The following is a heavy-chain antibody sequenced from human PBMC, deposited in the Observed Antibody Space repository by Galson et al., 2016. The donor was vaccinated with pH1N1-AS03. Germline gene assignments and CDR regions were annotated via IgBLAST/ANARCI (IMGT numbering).Heavy chain of an antibody. D-gene: IGHD3-16*01. J-gene: IGHJ4*02. Sequence: TLSLTCSVSGDSTSSNNYFWSWIRQPAGKGLEWIGRLSSLGTANYNPSLESRVSISVDASKNQFSLKLNSMTAADTAVYYCARDELWGRHDYLFHYWGQGALVTVSS. V-gene: IGHV4-61*02. CDR3: ARDELWGRHDYLFHY. CDR1: GDSTSSNNYF. CDR2: LSSLGTA.